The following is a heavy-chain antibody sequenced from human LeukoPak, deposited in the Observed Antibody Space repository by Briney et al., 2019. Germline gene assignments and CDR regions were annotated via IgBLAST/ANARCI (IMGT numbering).Heavy chain of an antibody. J-gene: IGHJ4*02. V-gene: IGHV3-30-3*01. CDR3: AKDYRNGLFDY. CDR1: GFTFSSYA. Sequence: PGGSLRLSCAASGFTFSSYAMHWVRQAPGKGLEWVAVISYDGSNKYYADSVEGRFTISRDNSKNTLYLQMNSLRAEDTAVNHCAKDYRNGLFDYWGQGTLVTVST. D-gene: IGHD6-19*01. CDR2: ISYDGSNK.